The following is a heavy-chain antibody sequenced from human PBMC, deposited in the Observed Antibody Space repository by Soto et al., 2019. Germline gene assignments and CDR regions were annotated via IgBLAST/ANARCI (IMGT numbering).Heavy chain of an antibody. V-gene: IGHV4-34*01. Sequence: SESLSLTCAVYGGSFSGYYWSWIRQPPWKGLEWIGEINHSGSTNYNPSLKSRVTISVDTSKNQFSLKLSSVTAADTAVYYCARGRAMAWSSSWYRADPWGQGTLVTVSS. D-gene: IGHD6-13*01. CDR2: INHSGST. CDR1: GGSFSGYY. J-gene: IGHJ5*02. CDR3: ARGRAMAWSSSWYRADP.